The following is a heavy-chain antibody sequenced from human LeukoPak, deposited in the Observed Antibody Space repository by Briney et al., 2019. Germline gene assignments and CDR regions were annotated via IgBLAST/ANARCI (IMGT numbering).Heavy chain of an antibody. D-gene: IGHD3-10*01. V-gene: IGHV1-2*02. CDR3: ARIMVRGVNIDY. CDR2: INPNSGGT. J-gene: IGHJ4*02. CDR1: GYTFTGYY. Sequence: ASVKVSCKASGYTFTGYYMHWVRQAPGQGLEWMGWINPNSGGTNYAQKFQGRVPMTRDTSISTAYMELSRLRSDDTAVYYCARIMVRGVNIDYWGQGTLVTVSS.